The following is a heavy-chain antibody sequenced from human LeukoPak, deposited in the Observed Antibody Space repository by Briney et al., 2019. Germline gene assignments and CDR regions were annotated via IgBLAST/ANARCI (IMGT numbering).Heavy chain of an antibody. J-gene: IGHJ4*02. CDR2: IYYSGST. CDR3: ASQRNDYYDSSGHDY. Sequence: SETLSLTCTVSGDSTSNINYYWGWIRRPPGKGLEWIGSIYYSGSTYYNPSLKSRVTISVDTSKNQFSLKLSSVTAADTAVYYCASQRNDYYDSSGHDYWGQGTLVTVSS. CDR1: GDSTSNINYY. D-gene: IGHD3-22*01. V-gene: IGHV4-39*01.